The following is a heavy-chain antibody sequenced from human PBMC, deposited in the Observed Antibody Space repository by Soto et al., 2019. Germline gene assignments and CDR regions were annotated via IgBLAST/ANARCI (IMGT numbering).Heavy chain of an antibody. CDR3: ARGAVRGVYYYYGMDV. D-gene: IGHD3-10*01. Sequence: PSETLSLTCPFPGGSISSYYWSWIRQPPGKGLEWIGYIYYSGSTNYNPSLRSRVTISVDTSKNQFSLKLSSVTAADTAVYYCARGAVRGVYYYYGMDVWGQGTTVTVSS. CDR2: IYYSGST. CDR1: GGSISSYY. J-gene: IGHJ6*02. V-gene: IGHV4-59*01.